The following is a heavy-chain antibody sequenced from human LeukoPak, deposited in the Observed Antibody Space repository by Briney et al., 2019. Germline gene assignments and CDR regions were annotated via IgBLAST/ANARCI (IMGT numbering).Heavy chain of an antibody. Sequence: GGSLRLSFATSGFTFNNYNMNWVRQAPGRALEWVSSITSSGTYIFYADSVKGRFTISRDNAKNSLYLQMNSLGPEDTAVYYCARDPYSGNYGNYYYYYMDVWGKGTTVTISS. V-gene: IGHV3-21*01. CDR3: ARDPYSGNYGNYYYYYMDV. CDR2: ITSSGTYI. D-gene: IGHD1-26*01. J-gene: IGHJ6*03. CDR1: GFTFNNYN.